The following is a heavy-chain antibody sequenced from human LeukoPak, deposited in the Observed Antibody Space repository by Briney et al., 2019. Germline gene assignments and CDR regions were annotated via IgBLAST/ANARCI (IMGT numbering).Heavy chain of an antibody. CDR3: ATHSTTWYVDS. V-gene: IGHV4-59*08. CDR2: IYYSGST. Sequence: SETLSLTCTVSGGSISNYYWNWIRQPPGKGLEWIGYIYYSGSTNYNPSLKSRVTLSLDTSNKQSSLKLSSVPAADTAVYSCATHSTTWYVDSWGQGTLVTVSS. CDR1: GGSISNYY. D-gene: IGHD6-13*01. J-gene: IGHJ4*02.